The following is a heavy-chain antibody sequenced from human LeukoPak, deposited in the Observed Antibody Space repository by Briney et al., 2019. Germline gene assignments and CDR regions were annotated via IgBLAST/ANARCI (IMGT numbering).Heavy chain of an antibody. J-gene: IGHJ5*02. CDR3: VGAGGSGRGSFDP. V-gene: IGHV4-4*07. Sequence: SETLSLTCTVSGGSISSYYWSWTRQPAGKGLEWIGRIYTSGSTNYNPSLKSRVTISVDTSKNQFSLKLTSVTAADTAIYYCVGAGGSGRGSFDPWGQGTLVTVSS. CDR2: IYTSGST. D-gene: IGHD3-10*01. CDR1: GGSISSYY.